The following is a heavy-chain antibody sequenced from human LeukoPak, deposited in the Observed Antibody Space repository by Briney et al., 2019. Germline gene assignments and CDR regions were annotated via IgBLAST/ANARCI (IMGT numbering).Heavy chain of an antibody. Sequence: GGSLRLSCAASGFTFSSYWMSWVRQAPGKGLEWVSVISGSGGTTFYTDSVKGRFTISRDNSKNTLYLQMNSLRAEDTAVYYCAKDIRHGSGSYWGGFDYWGQGTLVTVSS. D-gene: IGHD3-10*01. CDR3: AKDIRHGSGSYWGGFDY. CDR2: ISGSGGTT. V-gene: IGHV3-23*01. CDR1: GFTFSSYW. J-gene: IGHJ4*02.